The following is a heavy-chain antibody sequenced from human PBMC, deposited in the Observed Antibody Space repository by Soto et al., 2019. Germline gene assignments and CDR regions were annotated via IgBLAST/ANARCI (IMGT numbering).Heavy chain of an antibody. D-gene: IGHD3-16*02. CDR2: IYSGGST. CDR3: ARVNYDFVWGSYPRLDY. V-gene: IGHV3-53*01. J-gene: IGHJ4*02. CDR1: GFTVSKNY. Sequence: EVQLVESGGDLIQPGGSLRLSCAASGFTVSKNYMSWVRQAPGKGLEWVAVIYSGGSTYYADSVKGRFSVSRDNSKITLYLQMNSLRAEDTAVYYCARVNYDFVWGSYPRLDYWGQGTLVTVSS.